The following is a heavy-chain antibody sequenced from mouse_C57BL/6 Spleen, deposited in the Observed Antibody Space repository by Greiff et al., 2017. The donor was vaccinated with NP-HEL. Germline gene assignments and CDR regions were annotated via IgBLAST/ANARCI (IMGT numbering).Heavy chain of an antibody. CDR3: ARKGAVVEEDAIDY. V-gene: IGHV1-75*01. Sequence: QVQLQQSGPELVKPGASVKISCKASGYTFTDYYINWVKQRPGQGLEWIGWIFPGSGSTYYNEKFKGKATLTVDKSSSTAYMLLSSLTSEDSAVXFGARKGAVVEEDAIDYWGQGTPVTVSA. D-gene: IGHD1-1*01. CDR2: IFPGSGST. CDR1: GYTFTDYY. J-gene: IGHJ4*01.